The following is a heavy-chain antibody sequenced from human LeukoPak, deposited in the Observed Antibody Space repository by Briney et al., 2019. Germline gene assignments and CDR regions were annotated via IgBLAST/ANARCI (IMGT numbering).Heavy chain of an antibody. J-gene: IGHJ4*02. CDR2: IRSKANSYAT. CDR1: GFTFSGSA. D-gene: IGHD7-27*01. V-gene: IGHV3-73*01. Sequence: PGGSLRLSCAASGFTFSGSAMHWVRQAPGKGLEWVGRIRSKANSYATAYAASVKGRFTISRDDSKNTAYLQMNSLKTEDTAVYYCTRLREGPGDWGQGTLVTVSS. CDR3: TRLREGPGD.